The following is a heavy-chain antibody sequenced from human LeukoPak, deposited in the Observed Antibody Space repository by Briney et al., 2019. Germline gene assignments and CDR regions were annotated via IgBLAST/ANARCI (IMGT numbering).Heavy chain of an antibody. CDR2: IYGGGTT. CDR3: AKDSVKVTTVRRVPHYMDV. J-gene: IGHJ6*03. CDR1: GFTVSYNY. D-gene: IGHD4-17*01. V-gene: IGHV3-66*01. Sequence: PGGSLRLSCVASGFTVSYNYMSWVRQAPGKGLEWVSIIYGGGTTYYADSVKGRFTISRDNSKNTLYLQMNSLRAEDTAVYYCAKDSVKVTTVRRVPHYMDVWGKGTTVTISS.